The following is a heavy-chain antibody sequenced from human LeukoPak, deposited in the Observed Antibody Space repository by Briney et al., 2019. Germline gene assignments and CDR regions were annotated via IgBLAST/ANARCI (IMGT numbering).Heavy chain of an antibody. CDR3: ASGVGGNRLLPNDAFDI. Sequence: ASVKASCKASGYTFTSYDINWVRQATGQGLEWMGWMNPNSGNTGYAQKFQGRVTMTRNTSISTAYMELSSLRSEDTAVYYCASGVGGNRLLPNDAFDIWGQGTLVTVSS. CDR1: GYTFTSYD. D-gene: IGHD4-23*01. J-gene: IGHJ3*02. CDR2: MNPNSGNT. V-gene: IGHV1-8*01.